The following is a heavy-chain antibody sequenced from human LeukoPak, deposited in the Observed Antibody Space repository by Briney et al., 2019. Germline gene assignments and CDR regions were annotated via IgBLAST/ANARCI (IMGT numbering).Heavy chain of an antibody. D-gene: IGHD6-13*01. CDR2: IYTSGST. J-gene: IGHJ4*02. V-gene: IGHV4-4*07. CDR3: ARSNSSSWPPFIYYFDY. CDR1: GGSISSYY. Sequence: SETLSLTCTVSGGSISSYYWSWIRQPAGKGLEWIGRIYTSGSTNYNPSLKSRVTISVDTSKNQFSLKLSSVTAADTAVYYCARSNSSSWPPFIYYFDYWGQGTPVTVSS.